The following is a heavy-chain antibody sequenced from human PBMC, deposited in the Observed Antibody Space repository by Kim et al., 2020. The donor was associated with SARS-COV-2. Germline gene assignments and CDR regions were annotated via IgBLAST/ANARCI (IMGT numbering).Heavy chain of an antibody. CDR3: ARMEWRGFDY. Sequence: SETLSLTCAVYGGSFSGYYWSWIRQPPGKGLEWIEEINHSGSTNYNPSLKSRVTISVDTSKNQFSLKLSSVTAADTAVYYCARMEWRGFDYWGQGTLVTVSS. J-gene: IGHJ4*02. CDR1: GGSFSGYY. CDR2: INHSGST. V-gene: IGHV4-34*01. D-gene: IGHD3-3*01.